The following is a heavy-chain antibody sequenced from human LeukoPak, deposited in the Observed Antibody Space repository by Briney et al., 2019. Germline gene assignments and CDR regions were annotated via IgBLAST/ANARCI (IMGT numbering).Heavy chain of an antibody. CDR3: TRVGNSGGYYNPLDY. CDR1: GFTFSDHY. CDR2: TRNKANGYTT. J-gene: IGHJ4*02. V-gene: IGHV3-72*01. D-gene: IGHD3-22*01. Sequence: GGSLRLSCAASGFTFSDHYMDWVRQAPGKGLKWVGRTRNKANGYTTEYAASVKDRFTMSRDDSKNSVYLQMNSLKTEDTAVYYCTRVGNSGGYYNPLDYWGQGTLVTVSS.